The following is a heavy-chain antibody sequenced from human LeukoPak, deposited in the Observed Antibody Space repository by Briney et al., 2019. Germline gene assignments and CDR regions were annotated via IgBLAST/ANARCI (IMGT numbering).Heavy chain of an antibody. CDR3: ARDSGSLNYFDY. CDR1: GGTFSSYA. V-gene: IGHV1-18*01. D-gene: IGHD1-26*01. Sequence: ASVKVSCKASGGTFSSYAISWVRQAPGQGLEWMGWISAYNGNTNYAQKLQGRVTMTTDTSTSTAYMELRSLRSDDTAVYYCARDSGSLNYFDYWGQGTLVTVSS. J-gene: IGHJ4*02. CDR2: ISAYNGNT.